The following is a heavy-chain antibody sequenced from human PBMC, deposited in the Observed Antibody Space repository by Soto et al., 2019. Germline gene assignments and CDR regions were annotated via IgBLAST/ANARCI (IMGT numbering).Heavy chain of an antibody. V-gene: IGHV1-69*01. Sequence: QVQLVQSGAELKKPGSSVKVSCKASGDNFNSHSIHWVRQAPGQGLEWLGGIIPLFGKGKNAERFQDRLTITADEATTTAYMELSSLRPGDTAVYYCAREGGMARGYPRDTFEVWSQGTTVTVSS. J-gene: IGHJ3*01. CDR1: GDNFNSHS. CDR3: AREGGMARGYPRDTFEV. D-gene: IGHD3-3*01. CDR2: IIPLFGKG.